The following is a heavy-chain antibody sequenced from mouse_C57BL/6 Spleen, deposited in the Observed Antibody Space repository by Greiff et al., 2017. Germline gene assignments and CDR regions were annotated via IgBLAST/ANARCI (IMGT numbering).Heavy chain of an antibody. V-gene: IGHV3-6*01. CDR3: ARGDGYYPLFAY. CDR2: ISYDGSN. J-gene: IGHJ3*01. CDR1: GYSITSGYY. D-gene: IGHD2-3*01. Sequence: EVKLQESGPGLVKPSQSLSLTCSVTGYSITSGYYWNWIRQFPGNKLEWMGYISYDGSNNYNPSLKNRISITRDTSKNQFFLKLNSVTTEDTATYYCARGDGYYPLFAYWGQGTLVTVSA.